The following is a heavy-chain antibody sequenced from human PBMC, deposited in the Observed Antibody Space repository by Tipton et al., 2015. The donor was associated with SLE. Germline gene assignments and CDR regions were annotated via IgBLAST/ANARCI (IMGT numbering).Heavy chain of an antibody. J-gene: IGHJ4*02. V-gene: IGHV4-31*02. CDR2: IYYSGST. CDR3: ARVSESGWYYFDY. CDR1: GGSISSGGYY. D-gene: IGHD6-19*01. Sequence: LRLSCTVSGGSISSGGYYWSWIRQHPGKGLEWIGYIYYSGSTYYNPSLKSRVTISVDTSKNQFSLKLSSVTAADTAVYYCARVSESGWYYFDYWGQGTLVTVSS.